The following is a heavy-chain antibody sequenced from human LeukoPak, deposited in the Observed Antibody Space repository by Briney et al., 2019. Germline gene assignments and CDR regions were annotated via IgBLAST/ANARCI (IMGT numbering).Heavy chain of an antibody. CDR1: GGSISSYY. Sequence: SETLSPTCTVSGGSISSYYWSWIRQPPGKGLEWIGYIHYSGSTNYNPSLKSRVTISVDTSKNQFSLKLSSVTAADTAVYYCARESTAMAYNWFDPWGQGTLVTVSS. V-gene: IGHV4-59*01. CDR2: IHYSGST. D-gene: IGHD5-18*01. J-gene: IGHJ5*02. CDR3: ARESTAMAYNWFDP.